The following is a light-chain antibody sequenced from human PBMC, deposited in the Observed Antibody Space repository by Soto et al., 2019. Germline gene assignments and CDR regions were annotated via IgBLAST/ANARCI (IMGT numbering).Light chain of an antibody. CDR3: QQLNSYPVT. CDR1: QGLNSY. CDR2: ATS. V-gene: IGKV1-9*01. J-gene: IGKJ4*01. Sequence: DLQLTQSPSFLSATVGDRVTITCRASQGLNSYFAWYQQEPGKAPKLLLYATSTLQSVFPSRFSGSVSGAEFTLTITSLQPEDIATYYCQQLNSYPVTFGGGTKVEIK.